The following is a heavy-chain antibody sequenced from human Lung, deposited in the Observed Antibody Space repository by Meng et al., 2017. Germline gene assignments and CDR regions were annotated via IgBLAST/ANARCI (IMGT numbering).Heavy chain of an antibody. Sequence: QAQLQPGGAGLLKPSETLSLTCVVSGGSFSDYYWSWIRQPPGKGLEWIGEINHSGSTNFNPSLESRATISVDTSQSNLSLKLSSVTAADSAVYYCARGPTTMAHDFDYWGQGTLVTVSS. J-gene: IGHJ4*02. V-gene: IGHV4-34*01. CDR3: ARGPTTMAHDFDY. D-gene: IGHD4-11*01. CDR2: INHSGST. CDR1: GGSFSDYY.